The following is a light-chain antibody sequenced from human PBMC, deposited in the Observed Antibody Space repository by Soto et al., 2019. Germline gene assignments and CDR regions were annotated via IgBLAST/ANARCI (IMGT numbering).Light chain of an antibody. CDR2: EVT. Sequence: QSALTQPASVSGSPGQSITIPCTGTSSDVGGYNYVSWYQQYPGKAPKLMISEVTNRPSGVSSRFSGSKSGNTASLTISGLQADDEADYYCCSYAGSYTYVFGTGTKVTVL. CDR1: SSDVGGYNY. CDR3: CSYAGSYTYV. J-gene: IGLJ1*01. V-gene: IGLV2-14*01.